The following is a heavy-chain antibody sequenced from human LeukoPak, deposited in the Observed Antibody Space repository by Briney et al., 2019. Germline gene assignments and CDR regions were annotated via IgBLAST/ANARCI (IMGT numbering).Heavy chain of an antibody. CDR2: INSDGSST. D-gene: IGHD3-16*01. Sequence: GGSLRLSCAASGFTFSTYWMHWVRQAPGKGLVWVSRINSDGSSTSYADSVKGRFTISRDNAKNTLYPQMNSLRAEDTAVYYCATSMGANWFDPWGQGTLVTVSS. J-gene: IGHJ5*02. CDR3: ATSMGANWFDP. V-gene: IGHV3-74*01. CDR1: GFTFSTYW.